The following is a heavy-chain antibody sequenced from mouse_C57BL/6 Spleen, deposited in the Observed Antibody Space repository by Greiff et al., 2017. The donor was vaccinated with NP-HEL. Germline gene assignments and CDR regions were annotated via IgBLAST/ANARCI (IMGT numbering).Heavy chain of an antibody. Sequence: EVQLQQSGPELVKPGDSVKISCKASGYSFTSYFMNWVMQSHGKSLEWIGRINPYNGDTFYNQKFKGKATLTVDKSSSTAHMELRSLTSEDSAVYYCARGDEDYDGGQYYFDYWGQGTTLTVSS. V-gene: IGHV1-20*01. CDR2: INPYNGDT. D-gene: IGHD2-4*01. J-gene: IGHJ2*01. CDR3: ARGDEDYDGGQYYFDY. CDR1: GYSFTSYF.